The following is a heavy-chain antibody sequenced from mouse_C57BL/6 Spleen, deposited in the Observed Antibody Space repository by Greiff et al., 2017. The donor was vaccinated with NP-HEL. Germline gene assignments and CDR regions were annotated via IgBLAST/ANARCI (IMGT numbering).Heavy chain of an antibody. CDR2: INPSTGGT. D-gene: IGHD2-4*01. Sequence: EVQLQQSGPELVKPGASVKISCKASGYSFTGYYMNWVKQSPEKSLEWIGEINPSTGGTTYNQKFKAKATLTVDKSSSTAYMQLKSLTSEDSAVYYCARPFYYDYDYFDYWGQGTTLTVSS. V-gene: IGHV1-42*01. J-gene: IGHJ2*01. CDR3: ARPFYYDYDYFDY. CDR1: GYSFTGYY.